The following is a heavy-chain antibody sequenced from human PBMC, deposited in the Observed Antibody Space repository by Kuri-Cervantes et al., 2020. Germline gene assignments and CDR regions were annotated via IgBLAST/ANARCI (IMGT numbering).Heavy chain of an antibody. V-gene: IGHV3-15*01. J-gene: IGHJ4*02. CDR2: IKSKTDGGTT. Sequence: GESLKISCAASGFTFDDYAMHWVRQAPGKGLEWVGRIKSKTDGGTTDYAAPVKGRFTISRDDSKNTLYLQMNSLKTEDTAVYYCTTDGDYGSGSPFDYWGQGTLVTVSS. D-gene: IGHD3-10*01. CDR3: TTDGDYGSGSPFDY. CDR1: GFTFDDYA.